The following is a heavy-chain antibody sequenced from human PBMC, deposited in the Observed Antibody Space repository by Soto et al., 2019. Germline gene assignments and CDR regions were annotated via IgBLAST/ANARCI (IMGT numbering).Heavy chain of an antibody. V-gene: IGHV4-34*01. Sequence: QVQLQQWGAGLLKPSETLSLTCAVYGGSFSGYYWSWIRQPPGKGLEWIGEINHSGSTNYNPSLKSRVTKSLDTSKNQFSLKLSSVTAADTAVYSCARGYGRNFDYWGQGTLVTVSS. D-gene: IGHD3-10*01. CDR2: INHSGST. CDR1: GGSFSGYY. CDR3: ARGYGRNFDY. J-gene: IGHJ4*02.